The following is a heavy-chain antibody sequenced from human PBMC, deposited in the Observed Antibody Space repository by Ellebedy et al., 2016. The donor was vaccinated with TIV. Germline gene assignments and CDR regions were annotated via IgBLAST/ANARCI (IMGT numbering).Heavy chain of an antibody. D-gene: IGHD3-3*01. V-gene: IGHV4-61*01. CDR2: IYYSGST. CDR3: ARGTYFEFWSGNWKRGDNDYYGLDV. Sequence: MPSETLSLTCTVSGGSISSSRYYWSWIRQPPGKGLEWIGYIYYSGSTNYNPSLKSRVTISVDTSKNQFSLKVSSVTAADTAVYYCARGTYFEFWSGNWKRGDNDYYGLDVWGQGTTVTVSS. CDR1: GGSISSSRYY. J-gene: IGHJ6*02.